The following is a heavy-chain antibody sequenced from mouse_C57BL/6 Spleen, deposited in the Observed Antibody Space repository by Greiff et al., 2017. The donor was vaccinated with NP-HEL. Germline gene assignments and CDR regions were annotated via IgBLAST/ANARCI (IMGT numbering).Heavy chain of an antibody. Sequence: EVKLVESGPELVKPGASVKISCKASGYTFTGYYMHWVKQSPEKSLEWIGEINPSTGGTSYNQKFKGKATLTVDKSSSTAYMQLKSLTSEDSAVYYCARFHYGSSDDWGKGTTVTVSS. D-gene: IGHD1-1*01. J-gene: IGHJ1*03. CDR2: INPSTGGT. CDR1: GYTFTGYY. V-gene: IGHV1-43*01. CDR3: ARFHYGSSDD.